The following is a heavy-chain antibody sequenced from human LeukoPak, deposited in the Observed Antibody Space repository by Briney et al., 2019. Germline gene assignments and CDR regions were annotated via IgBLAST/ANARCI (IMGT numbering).Heavy chain of an antibody. V-gene: IGHV1-2*06. Sequence: ASVKVSCKASGYTFTGYFMHWVRQAPGQGLEWMGRIIPNSGGSNFAQNFQGRVTMTRDTSINTAYMELTRLRSDDTPVYYCARGSYSGYDIDYWGQGTLVTVSS. CDR1: GYTFTGYF. CDR2: IIPNSGGS. D-gene: IGHD5-12*01. CDR3: ARGSYSGYDIDY. J-gene: IGHJ4*02.